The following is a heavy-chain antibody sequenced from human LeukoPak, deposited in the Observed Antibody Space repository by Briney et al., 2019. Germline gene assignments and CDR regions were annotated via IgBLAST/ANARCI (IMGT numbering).Heavy chain of an antibody. J-gene: IGHJ4*02. D-gene: IGHD3-16*02. V-gene: IGHV1-18*01. Sequence: GASVKVSCKASGYTFTNYGISWVRQAPGQGLEWMGWISAYNGNTNYAQKLQGRVTMTTDTSTSTVYMELSSLRSEDTAVYYCARESGNDYVWGSYRQPFDYWGQGTLVTVSS. CDR1: GYTFTNYG. CDR3: ARESGNDYVWGSYRQPFDY. CDR2: ISAYNGNT.